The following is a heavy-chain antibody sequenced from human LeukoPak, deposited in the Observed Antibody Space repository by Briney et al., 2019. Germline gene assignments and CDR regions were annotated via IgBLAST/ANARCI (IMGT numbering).Heavy chain of an antibody. V-gene: IGHV3-7*01. D-gene: IGHD3-10*01. CDR3: AREARTTMVRGVIGYFDY. CDR2: IKQDGSEK. J-gene: IGHJ4*02. CDR1: GFTFSSYW. Sequence: GGSLRLSCAASGFTFSSYWMSWVRQAPGKGLEWVANIKQDGSEKYYVDSVKGRFTISRDNAKNSLYLQMNSLRAEDTAVYYCAREARTTMVRGVIGYFDYWGQGTLVTVSS.